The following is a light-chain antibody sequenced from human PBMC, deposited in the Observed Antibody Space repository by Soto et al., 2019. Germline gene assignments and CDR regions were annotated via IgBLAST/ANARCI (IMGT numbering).Light chain of an antibody. J-gene: IGKJ4*01. CDR3: QQRSNWPPNT. CDR1: QSVSSY. V-gene: IGKV3-11*01. CDR2: DAS. Sequence: EIVLTQSPATLSLSPGERATLSCRASQSVSSYLAWYQQKPGQAPRLLLYDASNRATGIPARFSGSGSGTDFTLTISSREPEDFAVYYCQQRSNWPPNTFGGGTKVEIK.